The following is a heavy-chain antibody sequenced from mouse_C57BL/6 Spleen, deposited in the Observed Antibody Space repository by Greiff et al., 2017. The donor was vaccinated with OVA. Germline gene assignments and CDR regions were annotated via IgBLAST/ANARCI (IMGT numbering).Heavy chain of an antibody. CDR3: ARSGRGVTTVVATEDY. D-gene: IGHD1-1*01. Sequence: VQLVESGAELMKPGASVKLSCKATGYTFTGYWIEWVKQRPGHGLEWIGEILPGSGSTNYNEKFKGKATFTADTSSNTAYMQLSSLTTEDSAIYYCARSGRGVTTVVATEDYWGQGTTLTVSS. CDR1: GYTFTGYW. J-gene: IGHJ2*01. V-gene: IGHV1-9*01. CDR2: ILPGSGST.